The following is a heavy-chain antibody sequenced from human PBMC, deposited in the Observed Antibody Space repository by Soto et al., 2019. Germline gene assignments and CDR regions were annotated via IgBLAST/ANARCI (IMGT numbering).Heavy chain of an antibody. D-gene: IGHD3-10*01. J-gene: IGHJ4*02. V-gene: IGHV3-33*01. CDR2: IWYDGSNK. Sequence: QVQLVESGGGVVQPGRSLRLSCAASGFTFSSYGMHWVRQAPGKGLEWVAVIWYDGSNKYYADSVKGRFTISRDNSKNTLYLQMNSLRAEDTAVYYCARGAFYGSGSSSTYFDYWGQGTLVTVSS. CDR1: GFTFSSYG. CDR3: ARGAFYGSGSSSTYFDY.